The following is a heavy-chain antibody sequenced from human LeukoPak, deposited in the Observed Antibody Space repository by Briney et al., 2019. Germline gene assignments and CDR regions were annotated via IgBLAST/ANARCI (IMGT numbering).Heavy chain of an antibody. CDR3: ARDNTNFGVLDGMDV. CDR2: ISSSSSYI. D-gene: IGHD3-3*01. Sequence: KTGGSLRLSCAASGFSFSSFAMAWVRQAPRKGLEWVSSISSSSSYIYYADSVKGRFTISRDNAKNSLYLQMNSLRAEDTAVYFCARDNTNFGVLDGMDVWGQGTTVIVSS. CDR1: GFSFSSFA. V-gene: IGHV3-21*01. J-gene: IGHJ6*02.